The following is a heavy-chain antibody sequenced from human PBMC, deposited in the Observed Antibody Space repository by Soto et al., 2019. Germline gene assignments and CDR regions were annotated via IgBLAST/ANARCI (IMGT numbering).Heavy chain of an antibody. J-gene: IGHJ4*02. Sequence: QVQLVQSGPEVKKPGASVKVSCTPSGYTFTNYGVNWLRQAPGQGLEWKGWISADSGDTKYAQKFQGRVTMTTDTSTRTAYMELRSLRFDDSAVDYCARGGRYSSSSDLTYWGQGTLVTVSS. CDR1: GYTFTNYG. D-gene: IGHD6-6*01. V-gene: IGHV1-18*04. CDR3: ARGGRYSSSSDLTY. CDR2: ISADSGDT.